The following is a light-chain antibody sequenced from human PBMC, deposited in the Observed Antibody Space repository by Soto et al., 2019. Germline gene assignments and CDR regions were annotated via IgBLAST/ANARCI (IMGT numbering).Light chain of an antibody. CDR3: QQYNSLPYT. V-gene: IGKV1-16*02. J-gene: IGKJ2*01. CDR2: AAF. CDR1: QDIRNY. Sequence: DIQMTQSPSSLSASVGDRVTITCRASQDIRNYLAWFQQKPGKAPKSLIFAAFTLQNGVPSKFSGSGSGTDFTLTISSLQPEDSATYFCQQYNSLPYTFGQGTKLEIK.